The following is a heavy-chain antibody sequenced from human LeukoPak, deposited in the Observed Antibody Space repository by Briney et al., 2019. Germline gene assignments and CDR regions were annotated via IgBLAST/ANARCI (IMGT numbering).Heavy chain of an antibody. J-gene: IGHJ4*02. V-gene: IGHV3-23*01. D-gene: IGHD3-16*01. CDR3: ADPAGGFDY. CDR2: ISGSGSHT. Sequence: GGSLRLSCEASGFTFAACAMNWVRHVPGKGLDWVSTISGSGSHTYYADSVKGRFTISRDNSKNTLYLQMNSLRAEDTAVYYCADPAGGFDYWGQGTLVTVSS. CDR1: GFTFAACA.